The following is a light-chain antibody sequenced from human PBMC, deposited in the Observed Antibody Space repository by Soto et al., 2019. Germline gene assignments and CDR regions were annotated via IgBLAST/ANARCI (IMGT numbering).Light chain of an antibody. CDR1: ESVHRN. J-gene: IGKJ3*01. Sequence: DMVMTQSPATLSASPGDRVTLSCRASESVHRNLAWYQQKPGQGPSLLIYYASTRATGVPARFTGSGSGTEFTLTISGLQSEDFGVYHCQHYSNWPPTFGPGTKVEIK. CDR2: YAS. CDR3: QHYSNWPPT. V-gene: IGKV3-15*01.